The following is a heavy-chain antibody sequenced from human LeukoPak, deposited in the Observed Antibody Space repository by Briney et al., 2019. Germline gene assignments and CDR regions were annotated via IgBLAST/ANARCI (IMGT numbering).Heavy chain of an antibody. CDR3: AREFEGQEAGAYGSGSYDVFDI. CDR1: GFTFSNYW. D-gene: IGHD3-10*01. CDR2: IASDASST. V-gene: IGHV3-74*01. J-gene: IGHJ3*02. Sequence: TGGSLRLSCAASGFTFSNYWMHWVRGAPGKGLVWVSRIASDASSTSYADSVKGRFTISRDNAKNTLYLRMNSLRAEDTAVYYCAREFEGQEAGAYGSGSYDVFDIWGQGTMVTVSS.